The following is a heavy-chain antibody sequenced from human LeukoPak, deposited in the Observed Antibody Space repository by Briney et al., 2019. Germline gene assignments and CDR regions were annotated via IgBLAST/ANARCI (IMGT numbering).Heavy chain of an antibody. D-gene: IGHD5-18*01. J-gene: IGHJ3*02. CDR1: GGTFSSYA. V-gene: IGHV1-8*03. CDR3: ARGQGGYSYKDAFDI. Sequence: ASVKVSCKASGGTFSSYAINWVRQAAGQGLEWMGWMNPNSGNTGYAQKFQGRVTITRNTSISTAYMELSSLRSEDTAVYYCARGQGGYSYKDAFDIWGQGTMVTVSS. CDR2: MNPNSGNT.